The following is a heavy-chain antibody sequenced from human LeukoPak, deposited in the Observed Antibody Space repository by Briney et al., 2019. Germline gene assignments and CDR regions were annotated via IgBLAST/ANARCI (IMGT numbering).Heavy chain of an antibody. CDR1: GFSFKDYW. CDR3: ATTTLDY. J-gene: IGHJ4*02. CDR2: IKHDGSEK. Sequence: GSLRLSCAASGFSFKDYWMSWVRQAPGKGLEWVANIKHDGSEKYYVDSVKGRFTISRDNAKNSLYLQMNSLRAEDTAVYYCATTTLDYWGQGTLVTVSS. D-gene: IGHD1-7*01. V-gene: IGHV3-7*01.